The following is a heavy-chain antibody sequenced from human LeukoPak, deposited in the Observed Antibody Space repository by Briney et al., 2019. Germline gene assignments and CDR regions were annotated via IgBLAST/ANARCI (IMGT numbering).Heavy chain of an antibody. CDR1: GYNFTSYR. D-gene: IGHD4-23*01. CDR2: IYPGDSDT. CDR3: ARMEVTPGYIAFDI. J-gene: IGHJ3*02. V-gene: IGHV5-51*01. Sequence: GEALNISCKGSGYNFTSYRMGSVRPLPGKGLEGMGNIYPGDSDTSYSPSLQGQVTISADKSISTANLQWSSLKASDTAMYYCARMEVTPGYIAFDIWGQGTMVTVSS.